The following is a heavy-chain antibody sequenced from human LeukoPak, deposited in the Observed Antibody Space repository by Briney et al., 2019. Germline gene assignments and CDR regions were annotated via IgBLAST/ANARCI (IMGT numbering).Heavy chain of an antibody. J-gene: IGHJ4*02. D-gene: IGHD4-23*01. CDR3: ARGDYGGTFDY. CDR1: GGTFSSYA. V-gene: IGHV1-69*13. Sequence: GASVKVSCKASGGTFSSYAISWVRQAPGQGLEWMGGIIPIFGTANYAQKFQGRATITADESTSTAYMELSSLRSEDTAVYYCARGDYGGTFDYWGQGTLVTVSS. CDR2: IIPIFGTA.